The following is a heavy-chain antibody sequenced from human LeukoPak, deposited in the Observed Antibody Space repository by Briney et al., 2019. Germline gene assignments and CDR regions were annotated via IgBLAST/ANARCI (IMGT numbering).Heavy chain of an antibody. D-gene: IGHD3-10*01. CDR1: GYSFSSHW. J-gene: IGHJ4*02. Sequence: PGESLKISCKGSGYSFSSHWIGWVRPMPGKGLERMGILYPGDSDPRYSPSFQGQVTISADKSISTAYLQWSSLKASDTAMYYCARHGSGSYYKYFDYWGQGTLVTVSS. CDR2: LYPGDSDP. CDR3: ARHGSGSYYKYFDY. V-gene: IGHV5-51*01.